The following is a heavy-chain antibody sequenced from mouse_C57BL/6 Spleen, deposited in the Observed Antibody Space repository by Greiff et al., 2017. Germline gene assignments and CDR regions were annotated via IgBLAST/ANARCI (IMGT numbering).Heavy chain of an antibody. J-gene: IGHJ3*01. D-gene: IGHD2-4*01. V-gene: IGHV5-9-1*02. CDR2: ISSGGDYI. CDR3: TRRGDYEFAY. CDR1: GFTFSSYA. Sequence: EVQLVESGEGLVKPGGSLKLSCAASGFTFSSYAMSWVRQTPEQRLEWVAYISSGGDYIYYADTVKGRFTISRDNARNTLYLQMSSLKSEDTAMYYCTRRGDYEFAYWGQGTLVTVSA.